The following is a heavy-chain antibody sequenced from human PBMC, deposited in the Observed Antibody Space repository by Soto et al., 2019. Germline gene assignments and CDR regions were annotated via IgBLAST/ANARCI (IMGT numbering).Heavy chain of an antibody. CDR1: GYTFTIYD. Sequence: ASVKVSCKASGYTFTIYDMHWVRQAPGQGLEWMGIINPSGGSTSYAQKFQGRVTMTRDTSTSTVYMELSSLRSEDTAVYYCARSADSFLEWFHRPGVADAYDPCGQGTLVTVSS. V-gene: IGHV1-46*03. CDR3: ARSADSFLEWFHRPGVADAYDP. CDR2: INPSGGST. D-gene: IGHD3-3*02. J-gene: IGHJ5*02.